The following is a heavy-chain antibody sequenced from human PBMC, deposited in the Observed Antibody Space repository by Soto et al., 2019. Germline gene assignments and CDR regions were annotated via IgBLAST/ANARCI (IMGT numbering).Heavy chain of an antibody. D-gene: IGHD4-17*01. CDR1: GFTFDDDA. CDR2: ISWNSDNI. J-gene: IGHJ4*02. Sequence: GGSLRLSCAASGFTFDDDAMHWVRQAPGKGLEWVSGISWNSDNIAYADSVKGRFTIARDNAKNSLYLQMNSLRADDTALYYCAKGGATVTTWFDYWGQGTLVTVSS. V-gene: IGHV3-9*01. CDR3: AKGGATVTTWFDY.